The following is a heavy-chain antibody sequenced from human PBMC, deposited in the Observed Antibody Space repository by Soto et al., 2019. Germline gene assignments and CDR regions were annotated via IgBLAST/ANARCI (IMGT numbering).Heavy chain of an antibody. Sequence: GASVKVSCKVSGHTLSELSVQWVRQAPGQGLEWMGWISAYNGNTNYAQKLQGRVTMTTDTSTSTAYMELRSLRSDDTAVYYCARVLSGWFDPWGQGTLVTVSS. CDR1: GHTLSELS. V-gene: IGHV1-18*01. CDR2: ISAYNGNT. D-gene: IGHD1-26*01. CDR3: ARVLSGWFDP. J-gene: IGHJ5*02.